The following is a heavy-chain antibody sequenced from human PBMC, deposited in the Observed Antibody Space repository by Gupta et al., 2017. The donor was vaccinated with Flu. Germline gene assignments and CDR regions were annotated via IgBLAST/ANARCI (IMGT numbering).Heavy chain of an antibody. V-gene: IGHV3-30*18. CDR1: YA. CDR2: ISYDGSNQ. J-gene: IGHJ4*02. Sequence: YAMHWVRQAPGKGLEWVAVISYDGSNQYYAHSVKGRFTVSRDSSNNTVYLQMNSLRPEDAAVYYCAKESGGHSEIDYWGQGTPVTVSS. D-gene: IGHD2-21*02. CDR3: AKESGGHSEIDY.